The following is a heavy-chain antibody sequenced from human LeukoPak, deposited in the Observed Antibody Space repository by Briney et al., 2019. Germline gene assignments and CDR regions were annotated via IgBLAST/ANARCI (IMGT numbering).Heavy chain of an antibody. V-gene: IGHV4-39*01. CDR1: GGSSSSSSYY. D-gene: IGHD3-22*01. CDR3: ARRLSLLNYYDSSGYYLFDY. CDR2: IYYSGST. Sequence: PSENLSLTCTVSGGSSSSSSYYWGWIRQPPGKGLEWIGSIYYSGSTYYNPSLKSRVTISVDTSKNQFSLKLSSVTAADTAVYYCARRLSLLNYYDSSGYYLFDYWGQGTLVTVSS. J-gene: IGHJ4*02.